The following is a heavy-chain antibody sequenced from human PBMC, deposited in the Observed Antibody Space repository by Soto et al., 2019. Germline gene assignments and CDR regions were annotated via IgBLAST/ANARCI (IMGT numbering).Heavy chain of an antibody. CDR2: ISYDGSNK. D-gene: IGHD6-6*01. CDR1: GFTFSSYA. Sequence: QVQLVESGGGVVQPGRSLRLSCAASGFTFSSYAMHWVRQAPGKGLEWVAVISYDGSNKYYADSVKGRFTISRDNSKNTLYLQINSLRAEDTAVYYCASGSSSPSDYWGQGTLVTVSS. V-gene: IGHV3-30-3*01. CDR3: ASGSSSPSDY. J-gene: IGHJ4*02.